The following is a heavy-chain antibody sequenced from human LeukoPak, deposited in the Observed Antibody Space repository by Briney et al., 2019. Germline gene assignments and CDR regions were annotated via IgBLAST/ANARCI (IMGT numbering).Heavy chain of an antibody. J-gene: IGHJ5*02. CDR2: IYHSGST. CDR1: GGSISSSNW. CDR3: ARDSGSYPHWFAP. Sequence: SGTLSLTCAVSGGSISSSNWWSWVRQPPGKGLEWIGEIYHSGSTNYNPSLKSRVTISVDKSKNQFSLKLSSVTAADTAVYYCARDSGSYPHWFAPWGQGTLVTVSS. V-gene: IGHV4-4*02. D-gene: IGHD1-26*01.